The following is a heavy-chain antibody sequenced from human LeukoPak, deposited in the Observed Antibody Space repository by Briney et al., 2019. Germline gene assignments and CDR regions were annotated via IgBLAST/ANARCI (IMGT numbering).Heavy chain of an antibody. J-gene: IGHJ4*02. V-gene: IGHV3-73*01. CDR2: IRSKANSYAT. Sequence: GGSLRLSCAASGFTFSGSAMHWVRQASGKGLEWVGRIRSKANSYATAYAASVKGRFTISRDDSKNTLYLQMNSLKTEDTAVYYCNTGGNYDSSDTPFDYWGQGTLVIVSS. CDR1: GFTFSGSA. CDR3: NTGGNYDSSDTPFDY. D-gene: IGHD3-22*01.